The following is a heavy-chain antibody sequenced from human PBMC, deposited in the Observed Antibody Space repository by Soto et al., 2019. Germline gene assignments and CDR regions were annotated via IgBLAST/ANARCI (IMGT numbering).Heavy chain of an antibody. D-gene: IGHD2-15*01. Sequence: GGSLRLSCAASGFTFSSYAMHWVRQAPGKGLEYVSAISSNGGSTYYANSVRGRFTISRDNSKNTLYLQMNSLRAEDTAVYYCAKGFLGYCSGGSCYRHSYYMDVWGKGTTVTVSS. CDR1: GFTFSSYA. CDR3: AKGFLGYCSGGSCYRHSYYMDV. V-gene: IGHV3-64*01. CDR2: ISSNGGST. J-gene: IGHJ6*03.